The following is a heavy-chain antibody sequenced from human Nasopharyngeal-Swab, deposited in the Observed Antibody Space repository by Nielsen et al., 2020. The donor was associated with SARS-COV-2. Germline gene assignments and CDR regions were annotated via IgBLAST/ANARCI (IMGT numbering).Heavy chain of an antibody. CDR3: TRGDGAPTYFDY. CDR1: GFTFSDHS. J-gene: IGHJ4*02. D-gene: IGHD4-17*01. V-gene: IGHV3-48*02. Sequence: GESLKISCAASGFTFSDHSMIWVRQAPGQGLEWVSYISGSGSTLYYADSVKGRITVSRDNAKSSVYLQMSSLRDEDTAVYYCTRGDGAPTYFDYWGQGTLVSVSS. CDR2: ISGSGSTL.